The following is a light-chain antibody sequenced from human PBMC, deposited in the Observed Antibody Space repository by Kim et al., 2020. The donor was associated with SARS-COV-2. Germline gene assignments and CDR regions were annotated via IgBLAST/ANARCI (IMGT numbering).Light chain of an antibody. Sequence: QSVLTQPPSVSRAPGQRVTISCTGSSSNIGAGYDVHWYQQLPGTAPKLLIYGNSNRPSGVPDRFSGSKSGTSASLAITGLQAEDEADYYCQSYDSSLSGWVFGGWTQLTVL. J-gene: IGLJ3*02. CDR2: GNS. V-gene: IGLV1-40*01. CDR1: SSNIGAGYD. CDR3: QSYDSSLSGWV.